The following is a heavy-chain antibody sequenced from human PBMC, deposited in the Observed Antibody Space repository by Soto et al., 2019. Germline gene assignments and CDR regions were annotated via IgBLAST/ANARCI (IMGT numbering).Heavy chain of an antibody. D-gene: IGHD5-18*01. Sequence: SCKASGVTFSSYGISWVRQAPGQGLEWMGGIIPIFGTANYAQKFQGRVTITADESTSTAYMELSSLRSEDTAVYYCARDECCPGGYSYGLYYWGQGTLVTVSS. V-gene: IGHV1-69*01. CDR3: ARDECCPGGYSYGLYY. CDR1: GVTFSSYG. J-gene: IGHJ4*02. CDR2: IIPIFGTA.